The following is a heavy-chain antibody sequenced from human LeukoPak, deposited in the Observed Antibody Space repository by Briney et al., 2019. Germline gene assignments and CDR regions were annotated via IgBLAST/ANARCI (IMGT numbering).Heavy chain of an antibody. Sequence: ASVRVSCKASGYTFTSFGISWVRQAPGQGLEWMGWISPYNGNTNYPQKVQGRITVTTDTSTSTAYMELRSLRSDDTAVYYRARDKNHYDTRGDFWGQGTQVTVSS. CDR3: ARDKNHYDTRGDF. V-gene: IGHV1-18*01. CDR1: GYTFTSFG. J-gene: IGHJ4*02. CDR2: ISPYNGNT. D-gene: IGHD3-22*01.